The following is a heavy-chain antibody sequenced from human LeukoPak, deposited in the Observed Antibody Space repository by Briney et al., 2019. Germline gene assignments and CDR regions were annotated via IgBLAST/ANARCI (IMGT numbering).Heavy chain of an antibody. D-gene: IGHD6-19*01. J-gene: IGHJ4*02. CDR1: GFTFSTYS. CDR3: ARVGYSSGWYFDY. Sequence: GGSLRLSCAASGFTFSTYSMNWVRQAPGKGLEWVSSISSTSSYIYYADSVRGRFTISRDNAQKSLYLQMNSLRAEDTAVYYCARVGYSSGWYFDYWGQGTLVTVSS. CDR2: ISSTSSYI. V-gene: IGHV3-21*01.